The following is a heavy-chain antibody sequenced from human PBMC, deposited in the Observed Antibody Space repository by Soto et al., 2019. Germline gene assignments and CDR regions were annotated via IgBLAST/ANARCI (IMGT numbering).Heavy chain of an antibody. D-gene: IGHD4-17*01. J-gene: IGHJ6*02. V-gene: IGHV3-30*18. CDR3: AKDVKYGDYYYYGMDV. CDR2: LAYDGTKK. CDR1: GFTFSSYG. Sequence: QVQLVESVGGVVQPGWSLRLSCAASGFTFSSYGMHWVRQAPGKGLEWVAVLAYDGTKKYYADSVKGRFTISRDNSKNTLYLQMDSLRADDTAVYYCAKDVKYGDYYYYGMDVWGLGTTVTVSS.